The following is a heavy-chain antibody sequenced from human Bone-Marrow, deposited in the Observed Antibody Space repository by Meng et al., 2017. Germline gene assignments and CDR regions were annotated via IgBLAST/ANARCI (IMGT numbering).Heavy chain of an antibody. V-gene: IGHV3-53*04. D-gene: IGHD6-13*01. CDR2: IYSAGST. J-gene: IGHJ4*02. CDR3: ASLGIAAAGAHYYFDY. Sequence: GESLKISCAASGFTVSSNYMSWVRQAPGKGLEWVSVIYSAGSTYYADSVKGRFTISRHNSKNTLYLQMNRLRAEDTAVYYCASLGIAAAGAHYYFDYWGQGTLVTVSS. CDR1: GFTVSSNY.